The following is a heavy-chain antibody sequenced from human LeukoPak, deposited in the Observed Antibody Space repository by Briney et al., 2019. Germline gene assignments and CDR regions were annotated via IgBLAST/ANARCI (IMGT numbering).Heavy chain of an antibody. Sequence: ASVKVSCKASGYTFTGYYMHWVRQAPGQGLEWMGWINPNSGGTNYAQKFQGRVTMTRGTSISTAYMELSRLRSDDTAVYYCAVTDEYSSSSAERNFDYWGQGTLVTVSS. CDR2: INPNSGGT. CDR1: GYTFTGYY. V-gene: IGHV1-2*02. D-gene: IGHD6-6*01. J-gene: IGHJ4*02. CDR3: AVTDEYSSSSAERNFDY.